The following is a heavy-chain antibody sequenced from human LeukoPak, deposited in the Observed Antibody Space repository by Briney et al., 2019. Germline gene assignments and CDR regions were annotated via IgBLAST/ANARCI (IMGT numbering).Heavy chain of an antibody. CDR3: ARRVPRTSKGFFAFDI. J-gene: IGHJ3*02. CDR2: ISHSGGT. V-gene: IGHV4-34*01. CDR1: GGSSSGYY. D-gene: IGHD2-15*01. Sequence: SETLSLTCAVYGGSSSGYYWSWIRQPPGKGLEWVGEISHSGGTNNNPSLKGRVAISLDISKNQFSPSLRSVTAADTAVYYCARRVPRTSKGFFAFDIWGQGTMVSVSS.